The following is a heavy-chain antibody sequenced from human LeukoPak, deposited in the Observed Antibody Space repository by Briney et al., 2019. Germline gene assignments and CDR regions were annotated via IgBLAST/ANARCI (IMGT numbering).Heavy chain of an antibody. CDR1: GGSISSGGYY. Sequence: PSETLSLTCTVSGGSISSGGYYWSWIRQHPGKGLEWVGYIYYSGSTYYNPSLKSRVTISVDTSKNQFSLKLSSVTAADTAVYYCARSPPYDSSGHTYWFDPWGQGTLVTVSS. J-gene: IGHJ5*02. V-gene: IGHV4-31*03. CDR2: IYYSGST. D-gene: IGHD3-22*01. CDR3: ARSPPYDSSGHTYWFDP.